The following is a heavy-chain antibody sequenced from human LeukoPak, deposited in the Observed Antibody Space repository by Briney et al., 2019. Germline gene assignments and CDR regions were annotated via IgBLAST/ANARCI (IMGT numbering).Heavy chain of an antibody. CDR1: GGSINSGGYY. Sequence: SETLSLTCTVSGGSINSGGYYWSWIRQHPGKGLEWIGYIYYSGSTYYNPSLKSRVTISVDTSKNQFSLKLSSVTAADTAVYYCARESQVVPAAIYYYYYMDVWGKGTTVTVSS. D-gene: IGHD2-2*01. CDR3: ARESQVVPAAIYYYYYMDV. V-gene: IGHV4-31*03. J-gene: IGHJ6*03. CDR2: IYYSGST.